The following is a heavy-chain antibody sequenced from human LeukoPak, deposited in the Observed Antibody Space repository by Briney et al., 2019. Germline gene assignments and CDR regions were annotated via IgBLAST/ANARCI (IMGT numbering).Heavy chain of an antibody. J-gene: IGHJ4*02. V-gene: IGHV1-18*01. CDR1: GYTFTSYG. CDR2: ISAYNGNT. D-gene: IGHD6-13*01. CDR3: ARDIQGQQQLVLGY. Sequence: ASVKVSCKASGYTFTSYGISWVRQAPGQGLEWMGWISAYNGNTNYAQKLQGRVTMTTDTSTSTAYMELRSLRSDDTAVYYCARDIQGQQQLVLGYWGQGTLVTVPS.